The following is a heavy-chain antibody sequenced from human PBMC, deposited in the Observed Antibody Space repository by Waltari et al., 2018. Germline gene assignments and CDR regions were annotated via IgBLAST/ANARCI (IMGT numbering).Heavy chain of an antibody. J-gene: IGHJ6*02. CDR3: ARALIVVVLSDYYGMDV. Sequence: QVQLVQSGAEVKKPGSSVKVSCKASGGTFSSYAISWVRQAPGQGLEWMGRIIPILGIANYEQKFQGRVTITADKSTSTAYMELSSLRSEDTAVYYCARALIVVVLSDYYGMDVWGQGTTVTVSS. V-gene: IGHV1-69*09. D-gene: IGHD2-2*01. CDR1: GGTFSSYA. CDR2: IIPILGIA.